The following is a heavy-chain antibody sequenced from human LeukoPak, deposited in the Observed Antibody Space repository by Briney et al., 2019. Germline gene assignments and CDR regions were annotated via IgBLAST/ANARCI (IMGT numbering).Heavy chain of an antibody. V-gene: IGHV5-51*01. J-gene: IGHJ5*02. CDR2: INPADSDT. Sequence: RGESLQISCKGSGFSFTTYWIGWGRQMPGKGLEWMGIINPADSDTRYSPSFQGQVTMSVDKSINTAYLQWGSLKASDTAIYYCARQRWGSDYMPKYNWFDPWGQGTLVTVSS. CDR1: GFSFTTYW. CDR3: ARQRWGSDYMPKYNWFDP. D-gene: IGHD4-11*01.